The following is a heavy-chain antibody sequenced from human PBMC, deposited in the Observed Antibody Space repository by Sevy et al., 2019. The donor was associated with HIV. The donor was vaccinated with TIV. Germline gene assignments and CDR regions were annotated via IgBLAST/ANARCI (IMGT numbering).Heavy chain of an antibody. D-gene: IGHD2-15*01. CDR2: IYPDDSDT. V-gene: IGHV5-51*01. CDR1: GYTFTTYW. Sequence: GESLKISCKVSGYTFTTYWIAWVRQMPGKGLEWMRIIYPDDSDTRYNPSFQGQVTISADKSINTAYLQWSSLKASDTATYYCARGRSGLLPPMGGWFDPWGQGTLVTVSS. J-gene: IGHJ5*02. CDR3: ARGRSGLLPPMGGWFDP.